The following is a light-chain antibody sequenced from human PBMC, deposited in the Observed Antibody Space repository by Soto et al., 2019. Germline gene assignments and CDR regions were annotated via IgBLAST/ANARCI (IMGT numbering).Light chain of an antibody. CDR3: GTWDSSLSGGV. Sequence: QSVLTQPPSVSAAPGQKVTISCSGSSSNIGNNYVSWYQQLPGTAPKLLIYENNKRPSGIPDRFSGSKSGTSATLGITGLQTGDEADYYGGTWDSSLSGGVFGTGTKVTVL. J-gene: IGLJ1*01. V-gene: IGLV1-51*02. CDR2: ENN. CDR1: SSNIGNNY.